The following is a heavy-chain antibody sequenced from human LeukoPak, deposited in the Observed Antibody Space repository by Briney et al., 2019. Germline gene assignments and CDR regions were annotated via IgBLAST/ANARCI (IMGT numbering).Heavy chain of an antibody. D-gene: IGHD1-26*01. V-gene: IGHV3-53*01. CDR2: IYSGGST. J-gene: IGHJ1*01. CDR3: ARDLVVVGAIQYFQH. Sequence: GGSLRLSCAASGFTVSSNYMSWVRQAPGKGLEWVSVIYSGGSTYYADSVKGRFTISRDNSKNTLYLQMNSLRAEDTAVYYCARDLVVVGAIQYFQHWGQGTLVTVSS. CDR1: GFTVSSNY.